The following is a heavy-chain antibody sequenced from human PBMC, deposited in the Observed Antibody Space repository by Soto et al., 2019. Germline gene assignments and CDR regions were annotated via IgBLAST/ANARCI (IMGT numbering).Heavy chain of an antibody. CDR1: GFTFSSYW. Sequence: GGSLRLSCAASGFTFSSYWMSWVRQAPGKGLEWVANIKQDGSEKYNVDSVKGRFTISRNNAKNSLYLQMNSQRAEFSAVYYCARSGGYSYGCGWGYYNYGMDVWGKGTSVTVSS. V-gene: IGHV3-7*04. D-gene: IGHD5-18*01. J-gene: IGHJ6*04. CDR3: ARSGGYSYGCGWGYYNYGMDV. CDR2: IKQDGSEK.